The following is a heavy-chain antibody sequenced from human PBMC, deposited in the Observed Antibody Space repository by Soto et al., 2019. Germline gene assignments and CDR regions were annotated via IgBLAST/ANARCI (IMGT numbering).Heavy chain of an antibody. D-gene: IGHD1-26*01. J-gene: IGHJ4*02. CDR3: ARDGGRHSGGIDY. Sequence: QVQLVQSGAEVKKPGSSVKVSCKASVGTFSSYSINWVRQAPGKGLEWMGEIIPIFGTANYAQKFQGRVTITADESTSTAYMELSSLRSEDTAVYYCARDGGRHSGGIDYWGQGTLVTVSS. CDR2: IIPIFGTA. CDR1: VGTFSSYS. V-gene: IGHV1-69*01.